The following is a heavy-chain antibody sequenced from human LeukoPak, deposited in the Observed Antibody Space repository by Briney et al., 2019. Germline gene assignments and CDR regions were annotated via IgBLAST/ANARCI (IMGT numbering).Heavy chain of an antibody. J-gene: IGHJ4*02. D-gene: IGHD5-18*01. CDR3: ATYRQVMLPFES. CDR2: IFPTSREI. CDR1: GFTVSSYY. Sequence: GGSLRLSCAASGFTVSSYYMSWVRQAPGKGLEWVSSIFPTSREIHYADSVRGRFTISRDNSKSTLSLQMNSLRAEDTAIYYCATYRQVMLPFESWGQGTLVTVSS. V-gene: IGHV3-53*01.